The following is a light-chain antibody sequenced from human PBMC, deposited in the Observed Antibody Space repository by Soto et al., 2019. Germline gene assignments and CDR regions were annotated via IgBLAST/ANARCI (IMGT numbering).Light chain of an antibody. J-gene: IGKJ5*01. Sequence: EIVLTQSPGTLSLSPGERVTLSCRASQSVSSNFLAWYQQKPGQAPRLLIYGASNRAAGIPDRFSGSGSGTDFTLTISSLEPEDFAVYYCQQRSNWPITFGQGTRLEIK. V-gene: IGKV3D-20*02. CDR3: QQRSNWPIT. CDR1: QSVSSNF. CDR2: GAS.